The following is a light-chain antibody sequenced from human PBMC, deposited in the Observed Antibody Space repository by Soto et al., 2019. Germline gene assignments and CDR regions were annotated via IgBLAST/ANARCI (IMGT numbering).Light chain of an antibody. Sequence: DIQMTQSPSSLSASVGDRVTITCQASQDISTYLNWYQQKPGKAPKLLIYDASSLERGAPSRFSGSGSGTDFTLTISSLQPEDIATYYCQQYDDLPRTFGQGTRLE. J-gene: IGKJ5*01. CDR3: QQYDDLPRT. V-gene: IGKV1-33*01. CDR2: DAS. CDR1: QDISTY.